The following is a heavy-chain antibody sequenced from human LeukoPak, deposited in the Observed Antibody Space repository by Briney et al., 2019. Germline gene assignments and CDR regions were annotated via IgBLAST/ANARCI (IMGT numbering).Heavy chain of an antibody. CDR3: ARVPRVRGFFHAFDI. CDR1: GFTFSSYS. J-gene: IGHJ3*02. Sequence: GGSLRLSCAASGFTFSSYSMSWVRQAPGKGLEWVANIKQDGSEKYYVDSVKGRFTISRDNAKNSLYLQMNSLRAEDTAVYYCARVPRVRGFFHAFDIWGQGTMVTVSS. CDR2: IKQDGSEK. D-gene: IGHD3-10*01. V-gene: IGHV3-7*04.